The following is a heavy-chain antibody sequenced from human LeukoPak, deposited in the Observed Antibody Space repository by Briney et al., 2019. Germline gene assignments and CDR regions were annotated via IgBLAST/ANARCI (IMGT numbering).Heavy chain of an antibody. D-gene: IGHD3-22*01. CDR3: ARSTAITMIVVDP. CDR2: IIPIFGIA. Sequence: SVKLSFKSSAGTFSGYAISWVRQAPGQGLEWMGRIIPIFGIANYAQKFQGRVTITADKSTSTAYMELSSLRSEDTAVYYCARSTAITMIVVDPWGQGTLVTVSS. J-gene: IGHJ5*02. CDR1: AGTFSGYA. V-gene: IGHV1-69*04.